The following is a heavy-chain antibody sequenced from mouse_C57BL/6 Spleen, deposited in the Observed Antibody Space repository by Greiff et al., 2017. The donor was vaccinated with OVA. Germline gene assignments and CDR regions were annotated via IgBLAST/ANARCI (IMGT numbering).Heavy chain of an antibody. V-gene: IGHV1-26*01. J-gene: IGHJ3*01. D-gene: IGHD2-1*01. CDR1: GYTFTDYY. Sequence: VQLQQSGPELVKPGASVKISCKASGYTFTDYYMNWVKQSHGKSLEWIGDINPNNGGTSYNQKFKGKATLTVDKSSSTAYMELRSLTSEDSAVYYCAYGNNWRWFAYWGQGTLVTVSA. CDR2: INPNNGGT. CDR3: AYGNNWRWFAY.